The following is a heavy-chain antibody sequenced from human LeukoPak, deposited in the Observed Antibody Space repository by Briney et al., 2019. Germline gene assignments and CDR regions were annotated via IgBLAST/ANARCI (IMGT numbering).Heavy chain of an antibody. J-gene: IGHJ6*04. D-gene: IGHD5-18*01. CDR2: TYYRSKWYN. CDR1: GDSFSSNSAA. CDR3: ARDEYSYGYGGYYYGMDV. Sequence: SQTLSLTCAISGDSFSSNSAAWNWLRQSPSRGLEWLGSTYYRSKWYNDYAVSVKSRITINPDTSKNQFSLQLNSVTPEDTAVYYCARDEYSYGYGGYYYGMDVWGKGTTVTVSS. V-gene: IGHV6-1*01.